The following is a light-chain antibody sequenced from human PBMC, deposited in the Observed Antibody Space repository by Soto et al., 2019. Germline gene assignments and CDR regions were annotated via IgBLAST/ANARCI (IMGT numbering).Light chain of an antibody. CDR3: AAWDDSLNGLV. V-gene: IGLV1-44*01. CDR2: TNN. Sequence: QSVLTQPPSASGTPGQRVTLSCSGSSSNIGSNTVNWYQQLPGTAPKLLIYTNNQRPSGVPDRFSGYKSGTSASLGISGLQSEDEADYYCAAWDDSLNGLVFGGGTKLTVL. J-gene: IGLJ2*01. CDR1: SSNIGSNT.